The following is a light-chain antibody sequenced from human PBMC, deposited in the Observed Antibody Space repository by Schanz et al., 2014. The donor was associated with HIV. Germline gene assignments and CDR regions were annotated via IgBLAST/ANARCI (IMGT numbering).Light chain of an antibody. Sequence: QSALTQPPSASGSPGQSVTISCTGTSSDVGGYNYASWSQQHPGKAPKLMIYEVNKRPSGVPDRFSGSKSGNTASLTISGLQAEDEADYYCSSYTSSSTWVFGGGTKLTVL. J-gene: IGLJ3*02. CDR3: SSYTSSSTWV. CDR2: EVN. V-gene: IGLV2-8*01. CDR1: SSDVGGYNY.